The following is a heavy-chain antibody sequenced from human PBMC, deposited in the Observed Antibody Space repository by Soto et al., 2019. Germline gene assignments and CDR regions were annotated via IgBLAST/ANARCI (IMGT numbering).Heavy chain of an antibody. D-gene: IGHD3-10*01. CDR1: GGTFSSYA. J-gene: IGHJ2*01. CDR2: SIPIFGTA. Sequence: QVQLVQSGAEVKKPGSSVKVSCKASGGTFSSYAISWVRQAPGQGLEWMGGSIPIFGTANYAQKCQGRVTITADESTSTAYMELSSLRSEDTAVYYCARDKAQAYGSPSYWYFDLWGRGTLVTVSS. CDR3: ARDKAQAYGSPSYWYFDL. V-gene: IGHV1-69*12.